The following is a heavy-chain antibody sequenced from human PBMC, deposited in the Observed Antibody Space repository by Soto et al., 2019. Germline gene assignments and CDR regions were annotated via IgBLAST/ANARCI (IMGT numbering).Heavy chain of an antibody. V-gene: IGHV1-2*04. J-gene: IGHJ6*02. CDR1: GYSFTGYY. D-gene: IGHD3-10*01. CDR3: VREGGILGLSLGELFPTQNYHYYGMAV. Sequence: ASVKVSCKASGYSFTGYYIHWLRQAPGQGPEWMGWINPNTGDARYAQKFQGWVTLTRDTSISTAYMELNRLKSDDTAVFYCVREGGILGLSLGELFPTQNYHYYGMAVWGQGTTVTVSS. CDR2: INPNTGDA.